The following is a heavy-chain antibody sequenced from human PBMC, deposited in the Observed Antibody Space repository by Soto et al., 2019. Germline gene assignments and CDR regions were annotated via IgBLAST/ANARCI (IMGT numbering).Heavy chain of an antibody. J-gene: IGHJ4*02. CDR3: ARATPHTAMVTGYYFDY. CDR1: GGSISSYY. D-gene: IGHD5-18*01. Sequence: PSETLSLTCTVSGGSISSYYWSWIRQPPGKGLEWIGYIYYSGSTNYNPSLKSRVTISVDTSKNQFSLKLSSVTAADTAVYYCARATPHTAMVTGYYFDYWGQGTLVTVSS. V-gene: IGHV4-59*01. CDR2: IYYSGST.